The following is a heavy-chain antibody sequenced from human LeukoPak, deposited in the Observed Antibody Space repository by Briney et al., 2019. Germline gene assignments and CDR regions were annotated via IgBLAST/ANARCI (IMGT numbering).Heavy chain of an antibody. V-gene: IGHV4-59*01. Sequence: SETLSLTCTVSGGSTSDYYWNGIRQPPGKGRERVGYIYYRGPTNYHPSLNSRVTIALDSSKNQFSLRLNSVTAADTAIYYCARGPPRTGRERYFDYWGQGTLVSVSS. J-gene: IGHJ4*02. CDR1: GGSTSDYY. CDR3: ARGPPRTGRERYFDY. CDR2: IYYRGPT. D-gene: IGHD1-1*01.